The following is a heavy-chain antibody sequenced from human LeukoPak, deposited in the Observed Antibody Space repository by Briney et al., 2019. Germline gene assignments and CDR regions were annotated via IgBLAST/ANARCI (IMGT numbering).Heavy chain of an antibody. CDR2: INPNSGGT. CDR1: GYTFTDYY. D-gene: IGHD5-18*01. Sequence: ASVKVSCKASGYTFTDYYMHWVRQAPGQGLEWVGWINPNSGGTNYAQKFQGRVTMTRDTSISTVYMELSRLRSDDTAVYYCARASEIQLWPSYVDYWGQGTLVTVSS. J-gene: IGHJ4*02. V-gene: IGHV1-2*02. CDR3: ARASEIQLWPSYVDY.